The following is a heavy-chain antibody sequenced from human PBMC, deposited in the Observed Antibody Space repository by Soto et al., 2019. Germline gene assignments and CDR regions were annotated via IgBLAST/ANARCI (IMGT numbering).Heavy chain of an antibody. CDR2: ITGTGGNT. CDR3: AKILCITSARDLDY. Sequence: EVQLLESGGGLVQPGGSLRLSCAASGFTFSTYAMTWVRQAPGKGLEWVSVITGTGGNTYYADSVKGRFTISRDNSKNSLYLQMNSLRVEDTAVYYCAKILCITSARDLDYWGQGTLVTVSS. J-gene: IGHJ4*02. CDR1: GFTFSTYA. V-gene: IGHV3-23*01. D-gene: IGHD1-20*01.